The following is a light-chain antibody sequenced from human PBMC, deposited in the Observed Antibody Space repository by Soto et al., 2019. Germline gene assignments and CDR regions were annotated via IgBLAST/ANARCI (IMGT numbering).Light chain of an antibody. J-gene: IGKJ4*01. V-gene: IGKV3-15*01. CDR3: QQYDNWPLT. Sequence: EIVMRQSPATLSVSPGERATLSCMASQSVSSNLAWYQQKPGQAPRFLIYGASTRATGIPARFSGSGSGTEFTLTISSLQSEDFAVYYCQQYDNWPLTFGGGTKVDI. CDR2: GAS. CDR1: QSVSSN.